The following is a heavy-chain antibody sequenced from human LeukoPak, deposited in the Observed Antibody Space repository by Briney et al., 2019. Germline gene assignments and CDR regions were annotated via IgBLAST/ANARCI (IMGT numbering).Heavy chain of an antibody. J-gene: IGHJ4*02. V-gene: IGHV4-39*01. CDR3: ARARHRFDTRGYYFDY. D-gene: IGHD3-22*01. Sequence: TSETLSLTCTVSGDSVNTINYFWGWLRQPPGKGLEWIATIDYSGSTYSNPSLKTRLTISVDTSMNQFSLKLASVTATDTAVFYCARARHRFDTRGYYFDYWGQGKPVTVSS. CDR1: GDSVNTINYF. CDR2: IDYSGST.